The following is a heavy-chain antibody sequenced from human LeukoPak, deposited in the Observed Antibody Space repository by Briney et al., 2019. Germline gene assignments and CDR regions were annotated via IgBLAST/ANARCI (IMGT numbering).Heavy chain of an antibody. CDR2: ISGYNDNT. D-gene: IGHD3-22*01. Sequence: ASVKVSCKASGYTFTNYAISWVRQAPGQGLEWMGWISGYNDNTNYAQKVQGRVTMTTDTSTSTAYMELRSLRSDDTAVYYCARVGGITMIAEGSFDYWGQGTLVTVSS. J-gene: IGHJ4*02. V-gene: IGHV1-18*01. CDR3: ARVGGITMIAEGSFDY. CDR1: GYTFTNYA.